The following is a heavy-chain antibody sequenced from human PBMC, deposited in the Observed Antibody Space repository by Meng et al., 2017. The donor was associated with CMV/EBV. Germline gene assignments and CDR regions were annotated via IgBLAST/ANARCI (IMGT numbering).Heavy chain of an antibody. CDR1: GFTFSDYY. CDR3: AKFSQGSGSYYRRNYYYGMDV. CDR2: ISSSGSTI. V-gene: IGHV3-11*01. D-gene: IGHD3-10*01. J-gene: IGHJ6*02. Sequence: GGSLRLSCAASGFTFSDYYMTWIRQAPGKGLEWVSYISSSGSTIYYADSVRGRFTISRDNSKNTLYLQMNSLRAEDTAVYYCAKFSQGSGSYYRRNYYYGMDVWGQGTTVTVSS.